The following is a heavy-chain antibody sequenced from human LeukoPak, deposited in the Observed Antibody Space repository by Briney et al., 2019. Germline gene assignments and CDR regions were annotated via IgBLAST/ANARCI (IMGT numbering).Heavy chain of an antibody. Sequence: PSETLSLTCTVSGGSISTYYWNWIRQPPGKGLEWIGYIYHSGSTNYNPSLQSRVFISIDTSKNQFSLNLNSVTAADTAVYYCARGGAARLHFQNWGQGTLVTVSS. CDR1: GGSISTYY. V-gene: IGHV4-59*01. CDR3: ARGGAARLHFQN. J-gene: IGHJ1*01. CDR2: IYHSGST. D-gene: IGHD6-6*01.